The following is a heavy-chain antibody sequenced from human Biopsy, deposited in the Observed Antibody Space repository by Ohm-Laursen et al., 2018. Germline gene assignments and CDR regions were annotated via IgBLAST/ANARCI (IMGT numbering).Heavy chain of an antibody. V-gene: IGHV4-59*01. CDR1: GDSISSYY. Sequence: SQTLSLTCTVSGDSISSYYWSWIRQPPGKGLEWIGYVSYTGSTDYNPSLQSRVTISVDTSKNHFPLRLRSVTPADTAMYYCARDRGFYSDRTVPGYFDLWGRGTLVTVSS. CDR3: ARDRGFYSDRTVPGYFDL. CDR2: VSYTGST. D-gene: IGHD3-22*01. J-gene: IGHJ2*01.